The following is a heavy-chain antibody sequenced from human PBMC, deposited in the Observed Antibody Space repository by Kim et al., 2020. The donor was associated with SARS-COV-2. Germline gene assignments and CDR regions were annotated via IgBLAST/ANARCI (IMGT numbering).Heavy chain of an antibody. D-gene: IGHD5-18*01. J-gene: IGHJ3*02. V-gene: IGHV3-30*18. Sequence: GGSLRLSCAASGFTFSSYGMHWVRQAPGKGLEWVAVISYDGSNKYYADSVKGRFTISRDNSKNTLYLQMNSLRAEDTAVYYCAKGPWDTAMVTDAFDIWGQGTMVTVSS. CDR2: ISYDGSNK. CDR1: GFTFSSYG. CDR3: AKGPWDTAMVTDAFDI.